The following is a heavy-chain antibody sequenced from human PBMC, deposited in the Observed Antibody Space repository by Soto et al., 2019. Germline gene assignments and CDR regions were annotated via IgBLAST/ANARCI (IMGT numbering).Heavy chain of an antibody. CDR3: ARHGSN. CDR2: IYYSGIT. V-gene: IGHV4-39*01. J-gene: IGHJ4*02. Sequence: QLQLQESGPGLVKPSETLSLTCTVSGVSISNSSDYWGWIRRPPGKGLERIGTIYYSGITYYNPSLKRRVTISVDTSKNQFSLKLTSVTAADTAVYYCARHGSNWGQGTLVTVSS. CDR1: GVSISNSSDY.